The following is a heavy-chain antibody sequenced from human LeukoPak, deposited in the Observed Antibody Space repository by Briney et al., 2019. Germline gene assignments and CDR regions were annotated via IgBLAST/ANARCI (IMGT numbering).Heavy chain of an antibody. CDR1: GYTFTSYA. CDR3: ARGPPMGGGYGVFDY. J-gene: IGHJ4*02. CDR2: INAGNGNT. D-gene: IGHD5-12*01. V-gene: IGHV1-3*01. Sequence: ASVKVSCKASGYTFTSYAMHWVRQAPGQRLEWMGWINAGNGNTKYSQKFQGRVTITRDTSASTAYMELSSLRSEDTAVYYCARGPPMGGGYGVFDYWGQGTLVTVSS.